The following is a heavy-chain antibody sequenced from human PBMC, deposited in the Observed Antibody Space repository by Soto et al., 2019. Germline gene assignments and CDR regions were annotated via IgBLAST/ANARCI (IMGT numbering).Heavy chain of an antibody. J-gene: IGHJ3*02. D-gene: IGHD2-2*01. CDR3: ARDQTDIVLVPAATQEAFDI. Sequence: SVKVSCKASGGTFSSYAISWVRQAPGQGLEWMGGIIPIFGTANYAQKFQGRVTITADESTSTAYMELSSLRSEDTAVYYCARDQTDIVLVPAATQEAFDIWGQGTMVTVSS. V-gene: IGHV1-69*13. CDR1: GGTFSSYA. CDR2: IIPIFGTA.